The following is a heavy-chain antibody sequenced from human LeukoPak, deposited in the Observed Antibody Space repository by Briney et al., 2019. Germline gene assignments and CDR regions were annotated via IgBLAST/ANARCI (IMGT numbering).Heavy chain of an antibody. J-gene: IGHJ4*02. CDR3: AKAKARAHYGGNGGYFDY. D-gene: IGHD4-23*01. CDR1: GFTFSSYG. Sequence: GGSLRLSCAASGFTFSSYGMSWVRQAPGKGLEWVSAISGSGGSTYYADSVKGRFTISRDNSENTLYLQMNSLRAEDTAVYYCAKAKARAHYGGNGGYFDYWGQGTLVTVSS. CDR2: ISGSGGST. V-gene: IGHV3-23*01.